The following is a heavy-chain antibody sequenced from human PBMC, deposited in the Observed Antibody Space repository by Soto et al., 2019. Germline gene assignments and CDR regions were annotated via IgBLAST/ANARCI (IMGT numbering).Heavy chain of an antibody. CDR1: GGSISSSMYD. D-gene: IGHD1-26*01. CDR2: IYYSGST. CDR3: ARGWWEREGYLMDV. V-gene: IGHV4-39*01. Sequence: SETLSRTSTVAGGSISSSMYDWGWIRQPPGKGLEWIGSIYYSGSTYYNPSLKSRVTISVDTSKNQFSLKLSSVTAADTAVYYCARGWWEREGYLMDVWGQGTTVT. J-gene: IGHJ6*02.